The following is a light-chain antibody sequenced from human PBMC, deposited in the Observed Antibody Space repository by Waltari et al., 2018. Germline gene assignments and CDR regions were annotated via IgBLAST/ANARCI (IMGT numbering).Light chain of an antibody. Sequence: DIQMTQSPSSLSASVGDRVTITCQASQDISNYLNWCQQRPGKAPKLLIYDASNLETGVPSSFSGSGSGTDFTFTISSLQAEDVAVYYCQQYCTIPITFGQGTRLEIK. CDR1: QDISNY. V-gene: IGKV1-33*01. J-gene: IGKJ5*01. CDR3: QQYCTIPIT. CDR2: DAS.